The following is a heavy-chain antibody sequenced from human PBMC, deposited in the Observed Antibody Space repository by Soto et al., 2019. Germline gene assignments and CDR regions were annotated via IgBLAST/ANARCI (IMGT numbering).Heavy chain of an antibody. CDR2: MNPNSGNT. V-gene: IGHV1-8*01. CDR1: GYTFTSYD. J-gene: IGHJ4*02. D-gene: IGHD3-22*01. CDR3: AIALINYYDSSGYYPPFDY. Sequence: GASVKVSCKASGYTFTSYDINWVRRATGQGLEWMGSMNPNSGNTGYAQKFQGRVTMTRNTSISTAYMELSSLRSEDTAVYYCAIALINYYDSSGYYPPFDYWGQGTLVTVS.